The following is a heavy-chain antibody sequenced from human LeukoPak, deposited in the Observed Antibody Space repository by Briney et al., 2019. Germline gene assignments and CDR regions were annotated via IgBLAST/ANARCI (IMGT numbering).Heavy chain of an antibody. J-gene: IGHJ4*02. CDR1: KFNFNSYG. CDR2: IWYDGSNK. V-gene: IGHV3-33*08. CDR3: ARLQDYGDYGGGFDY. D-gene: IGHD4-17*01. Sequence: GGSLRLSCTTSKFNFNSYGMTWVRQAPGKGLEWVAVIWYDGSNKYYADSVKGRFTISRDNSKNTLYLQMNSLRAEDTAVYYCARLQDYGDYGGGFDYWGQGTLVTVSS.